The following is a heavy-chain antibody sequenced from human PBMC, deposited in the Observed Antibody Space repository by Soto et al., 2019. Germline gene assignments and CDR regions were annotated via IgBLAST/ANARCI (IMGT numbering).Heavy chain of an antibody. CDR2: INPNSGGT. Sequence: ASVKVSCKASGYTFTGYYMHWVRQAPGQGLEWMGWINPNSGGTNYAQKFQGWVTMTRDTSISTAYMELSRLRSDDTAVYYCAVAAAGSVNWFDPSGQGTLVTVSS. CDR3: AVAAAGSVNWFDP. V-gene: IGHV1-2*04. CDR1: GYTFTGYY. D-gene: IGHD6-13*01. J-gene: IGHJ5*02.